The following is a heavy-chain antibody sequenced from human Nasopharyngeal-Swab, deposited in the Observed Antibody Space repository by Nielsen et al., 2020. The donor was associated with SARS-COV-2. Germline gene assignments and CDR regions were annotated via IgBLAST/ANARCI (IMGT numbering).Heavy chain of an antibody. CDR2: IYWDDDK. J-gene: IGHJ5*02. CDR1: GFSLSTSGVG. Sequence: SGPTLVKPTQTLTLTCTFSGFSLSTSGVGVGWIRQPPGKALEWLALIYWDDDKRYSPSLKSRLTITKDTSKNQVVLTMTNMDPVDTATYYCAHRLVGATNNWFDLWGQGTLVTVSS. V-gene: IGHV2-5*02. D-gene: IGHD1-26*01. CDR3: AHRLVGATNNWFDL.